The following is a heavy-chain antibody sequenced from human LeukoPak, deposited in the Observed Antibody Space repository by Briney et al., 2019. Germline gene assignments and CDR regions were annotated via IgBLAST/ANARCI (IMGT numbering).Heavy chain of an antibody. D-gene: IGHD3-22*01. V-gene: IGHV3-48*01. J-gene: IGHJ4*02. CDR2: ISRDSTTI. CDR3: ATDYYDSSGYYTGSY. Sequence: GGSLRLSCAASGFTFSRNWMGWVRQAPGKGLEWLSYISRDSTTIYYADSVKGRFTISRDNAKNSLYLQMNSLRAEDTAVYHCATDYYDSSGYYTGSYWGQGTLVTVSS. CDR1: GFTFSRNW.